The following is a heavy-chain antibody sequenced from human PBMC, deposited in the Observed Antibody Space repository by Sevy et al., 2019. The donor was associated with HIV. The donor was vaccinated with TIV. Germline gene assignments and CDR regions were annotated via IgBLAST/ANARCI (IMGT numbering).Heavy chain of an antibody. CDR2: IYYNGHI. CDR1: GGSITSLY. V-gene: IGHV4-59*08. D-gene: IGHD1-26*01. Sequence: ETLSLTCTVSGGSITSLYWNWIRQPPVKGLEWIANIYYNGHINYNPSLKSRVTLSLDTSKNQFSLRLSSVTAADTAMYYCAGENAWGRGYSWGQGTLVTVSS. CDR3: AGENAWGRGYS. J-gene: IGHJ4*02.